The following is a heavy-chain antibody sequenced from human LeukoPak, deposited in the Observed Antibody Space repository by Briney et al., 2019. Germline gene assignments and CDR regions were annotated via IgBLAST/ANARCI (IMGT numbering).Heavy chain of an antibody. J-gene: IGHJ5*02. Sequence: ASVKVSCKASGYTLTAHYMHWVRQAPGQGLEWMGRINPNSGDTNYAQKFQGRVTMTRDTSISTAYMDLSRLTSDDTAAYYCARPYGSGSFDNWFDPWGQGTLVIVSS. CDR2: INPNSGDT. CDR3: ARPYGSGSFDNWFDP. CDR1: GYTLTAHY. V-gene: IGHV1-2*06. D-gene: IGHD3-10*01.